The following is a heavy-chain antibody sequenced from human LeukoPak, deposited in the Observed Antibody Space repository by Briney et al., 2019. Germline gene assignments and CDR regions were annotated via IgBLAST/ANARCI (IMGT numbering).Heavy chain of an antibody. D-gene: IGHD6-19*01. CDR1: GYTFTAYF. CDR3: ARGMPVGGTKIGFDY. Sequence: ASGRVSCKASGYTFTAYFRHWVRQAPGQGLEWMGWFNPNSGVTNSAQKFQGRVTMTRDTSIRTVYMEVSTMRSDDTAVYYCARGMPVGGTKIGFDYWGQGTLVTVSS. V-gene: IGHV1-2*02. CDR2: FNPNSGVT. J-gene: IGHJ4*02.